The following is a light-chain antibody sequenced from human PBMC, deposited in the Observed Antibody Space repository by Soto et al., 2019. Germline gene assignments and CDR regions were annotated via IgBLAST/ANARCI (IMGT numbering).Light chain of an antibody. Sequence: EVVMTQSPATLSVSPGERATLSCRASQSVTTNMAWYQHKPGQAPRLLIYGASTRATGIPARFSGSGSGTDFTLTISSLQSEDFAVYYCQQYNNWPPWTFGQGTKEDIK. CDR2: GAS. CDR1: QSVTTN. CDR3: QQYNNWPPWT. J-gene: IGKJ1*01. V-gene: IGKV3-15*01.